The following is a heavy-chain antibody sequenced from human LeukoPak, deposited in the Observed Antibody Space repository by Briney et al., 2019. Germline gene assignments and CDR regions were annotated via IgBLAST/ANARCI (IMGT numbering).Heavy chain of an antibody. Sequence: PGGSLRLSCAASGFTVSSNYMSWVRQAPGKGLEWVSVIYSGGSTYYADSVKGRFTIFRDNSKNTLYLQMNSLRAEDTAVYYCARVRYSSGWSRKGDAFDIWGQGTMVTVSS. D-gene: IGHD6-19*01. J-gene: IGHJ3*02. V-gene: IGHV3-53*01. CDR1: GFTVSSNY. CDR3: ARVRYSSGWSRKGDAFDI. CDR2: IYSGGST.